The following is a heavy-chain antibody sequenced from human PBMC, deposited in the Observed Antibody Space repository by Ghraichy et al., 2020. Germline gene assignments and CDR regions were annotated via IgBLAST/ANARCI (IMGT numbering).Heavy chain of an antibody. CDR3: ARSLISADDAFDV. J-gene: IGHJ3*01. Sequence: GESLNISCAASGFTFKNHWMYWVRQAPGKGPVWVSRIDNDGTGRSYTASVKGRFTLSRDNARNTLSRPMNILRVEYTACYYSARSLISADDAFDVWDQGTMVTVSS. CDR1: GFTFKNHW. D-gene: IGHD3-16*01. CDR2: IDNDGTGR. V-gene: IGHV3-74*01.